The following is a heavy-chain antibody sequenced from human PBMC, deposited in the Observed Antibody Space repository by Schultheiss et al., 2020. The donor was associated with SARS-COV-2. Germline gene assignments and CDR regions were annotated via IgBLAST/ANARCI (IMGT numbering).Heavy chain of an antibody. CDR3: ARALGSPYTSPRFDP. V-gene: IGHV1-2*06. J-gene: IGHJ5*02. CDR1: GYTFTSYD. Sequence: ASVKVSCKASGYTFTSYDINWVRQAPGQGLEWMGRINPNSGGTNYAQKFQGRVTMTRDTSISTAYMELSRLRSDDTAVYYCARALGSPYTSPRFDPWGQGALVTVSS. CDR2: INPNSGGT. D-gene: IGHD2-2*02.